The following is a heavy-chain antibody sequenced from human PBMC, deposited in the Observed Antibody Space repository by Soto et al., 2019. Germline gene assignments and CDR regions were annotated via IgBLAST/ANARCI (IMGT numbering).Heavy chain of an antibody. CDR2: ISYDGSNK. J-gene: IGHJ4*02. CDR3: ARDVGGYYDSSGYDY. CDR1: GFTFSSYA. D-gene: IGHD3-22*01. Sequence: GGSLRLSCAASGFTFSSYAMHWVRQAPGKGLEWVAVISYDGSNKYYADSVKGRFTISRDNSKNTLYLQMNSLRAEDTAVYYWARDVGGYYDSSGYDYWGQGTLVTVSS. V-gene: IGHV3-30-3*01.